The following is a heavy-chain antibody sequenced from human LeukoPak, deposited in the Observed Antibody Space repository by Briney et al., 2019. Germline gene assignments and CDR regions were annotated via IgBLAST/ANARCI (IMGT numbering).Heavy chain of an antibody. CDR1: GYTFTSYD. Sequence: APVKVSCKASGYTFTSYDINWVRQATGQGLEWMGWMNPNSGNTGYAQKFQGRVTITRNTSISTAYMELSSLRSEDTAVYYCARVSGLDAFDIWGQGTMVTVSS. D-gene: IGHD7-27*01. CDR3: ARVSGLDAFDI. J-gene: IGHJ3*02. CDR2: MNPNSGNT. V-gene: IGHV1-8*03.